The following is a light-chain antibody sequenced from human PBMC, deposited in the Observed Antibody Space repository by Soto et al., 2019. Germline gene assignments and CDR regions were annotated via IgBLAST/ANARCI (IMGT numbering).Light chain of an antibody. CDR3: QQYYSTPLT. V-gene: IGKV4-1*01. Sequence: IVMTQSPDSLAVALGERATIHCKSSQSVLYSSNNKDYLAWYQQKPGQPPKLLRYWASTRESGVPDRFSGSGSGTDFTLTISSLQAEDVEVYYCQQYYSTPLTFGGGTNVDIK. CDR1: QSVLYSSNNKDY. J-gene: IGKJ4*01. CDR2: WAS.